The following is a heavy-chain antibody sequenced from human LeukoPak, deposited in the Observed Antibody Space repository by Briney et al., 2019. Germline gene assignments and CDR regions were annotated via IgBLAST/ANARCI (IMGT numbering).Heavy chain of an antibody. D-gene: IGHD2-2*01. CDR2: ISSSSSTI. Sequence: GGSLRLSCAASGFTFSSYSMNWVRQAPGKGLEWVSYISSSSSTIYYADSVKGRFTISRDNAKNSLYLQMNSLRAEDTAVYYCAREGQMRYCSSTSCQHPPADYWGQGTLVTVSS. CDR3: AREGQMRYCSSTSCQHPPADY. CDR1: GFTFSSYS. V-gene: IGHV3-48*01. J-gene: IGHJ4*02.